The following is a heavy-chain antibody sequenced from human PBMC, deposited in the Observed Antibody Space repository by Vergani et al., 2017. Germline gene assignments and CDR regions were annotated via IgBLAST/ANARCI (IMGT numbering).Heavy chain of an antibody. CDR3: TRDIRSGATVTTPDHFDY. V-gene: IGHV3-49*03. D-gene: IGHD4-17*01. Sequence: EVQLVESGGGLVQPGRSLRLSCTTSGFTFGDYAMSWFRQAPGKGLKWVGFIRSKAYGGTTEYAASVKGRFTISRDDSKSIAYLQMNSLKTEDTAVYYCTRDIRSGATVTTPDHFDYWGQGTLVTVSS. J-gene: IGHJ4*02. CDR2: IRSKAYGGTT. CDR1: GFTFGDYA.